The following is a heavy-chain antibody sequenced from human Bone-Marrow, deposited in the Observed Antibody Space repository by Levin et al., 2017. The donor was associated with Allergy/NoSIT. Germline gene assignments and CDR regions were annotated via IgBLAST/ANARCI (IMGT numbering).Heavy chain of an antibody. Sequence: SETLSLTCTVSGDSVSSADYYWGWIRQPPGTGLEWLGYAFYSGSTNYNPSLKSRVTISVDTSKNQVSLKLTSVTAADTAVYYCARVRLRSTTWFTTFDSGGQGTLVTVSS. D-gene: IGHD6-13*01. CDR1: GDSVSSADYY. CDR3: ARVRLRSTTWFTTFDS. CDR2: AFYSGST. J-gene: IGHJ4*02. V-gene: IGHV4-61*08.